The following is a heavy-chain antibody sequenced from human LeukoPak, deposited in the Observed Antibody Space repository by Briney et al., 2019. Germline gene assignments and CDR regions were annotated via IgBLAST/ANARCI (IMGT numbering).Heavy chain of an antibody. V-gene: IGHV1-18*04. J-gene: IGHJ3*02. CDR2: ISAYNGNT. Sequence: PSAPVKVSCKASGYTFTGDYIHWVRQAPGQGLEWMGWISAYNGNTNYAQKLQGRVTMTTDTSTSTAYMELRSLRSDDTAVYYCARTRGYDRGGHAFDIWGQGTMVTVSS. CDR3: ARTRGYDRGGHAFDI. CDR1: GYTFTGDY. D-gene: IGHD5-12*01.